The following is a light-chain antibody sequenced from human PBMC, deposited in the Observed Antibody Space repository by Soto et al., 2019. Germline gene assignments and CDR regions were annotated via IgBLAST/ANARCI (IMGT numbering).Light chain of an antibody. Sequence: QSVLTQPACGSGSPGQTITISCTGTSSDVGGYNYVSWYQQHPGKAPKLMIYEVSNRPSGVSNRFSGSKSGNTASLTISGLQAEDEADYYCSSYTSSSTLNVFGTGTKVTVL. J-gene: IGLJ1*01. V-gene: IGLV2-14*01. CDR1: SSDVGGYNY. CDR3: SSYTSSSTLNV. CDR2: EVS.